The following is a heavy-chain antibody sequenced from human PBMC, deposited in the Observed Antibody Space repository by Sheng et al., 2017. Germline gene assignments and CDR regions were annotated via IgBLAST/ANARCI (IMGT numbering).Heavy chain of an antibody. CDR3: ATHPYSYGHHPMTPFDY. CDR2: IIPIFGTA. CDR1: GGTFSSYA. D-gene: IGHD5-18*01. Sequence: QVQLVQSGAEVKKPGSSVKVSCKASGGTFSSYAISWVRQAPGQGLEWMGGIIPIFGTANYAQKFQGRVTITADESTSTAYMELSSLRSEDTAVYYCATHPYSYGHHPMTPFDYWGQGTLVTVSS. J-gene: IGHJ4*02. V-gene: IGHV1-69*13.